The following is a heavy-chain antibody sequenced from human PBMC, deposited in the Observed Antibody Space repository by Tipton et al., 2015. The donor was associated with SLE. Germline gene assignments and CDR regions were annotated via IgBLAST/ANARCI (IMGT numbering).Heavy chain of an antibody. V-gene: IGHV3-53*05. CDR2: IYSGGST. J-gene: IGHJ3*02. CDR1: GFTFSRFG. Sequence: GSLRLSCAASGFTFSRFGMNWLRQAPGKGLEWVSVIYSGGSTYYADSVQGRFAISRDNSKNTLYLQMNSLKPEDTAVYFCARESTVTTLAFDIWGQGTMVTVSS. D-gene: IGHD4-17*01. CDR3: ARESTVTTLAFDI.